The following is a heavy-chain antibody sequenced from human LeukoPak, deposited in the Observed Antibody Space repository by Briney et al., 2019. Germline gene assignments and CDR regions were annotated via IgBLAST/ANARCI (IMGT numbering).Heavy chain of an antibody. V-gene: IGHV1-18*01. D-gene: IGHD1-26*01. CDR1: GYTFTSYG. Sequence: ASMNVSCKASGYTFTSYGINWVRQAPGQGLEWMGWISGYNDNTNYEQKLQGRVTMTTDTSTNTAYMELRSLRSDDTAVYYCARAYSGSYFDYWGQGTLITVSS. CDR3: ARAYSGSYFDY. J-gene: IGHJ4*02. CDR2: ISGYNDNT.